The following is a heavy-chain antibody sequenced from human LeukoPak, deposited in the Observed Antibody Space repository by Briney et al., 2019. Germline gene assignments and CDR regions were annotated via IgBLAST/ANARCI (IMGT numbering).Heavy chain of an antibody. CDR2: IYYSGST. J-gene: IGHJ4*02. CDR1: GGSISSGGYY. V-gene: IGHV4-31*03. D-gene: IGHD3-10*01. CDR3: ARENYYRFDY. Sequence: SETLSLTCTVSGGSISSGGYYWSWIRQHPGKGLEWIGYIYYSGSTYYNPSLKSRVTISVDTSKNQFSLKLSSVTAADTAVYYCARENYYRFDYWGQGTLVTVSS.